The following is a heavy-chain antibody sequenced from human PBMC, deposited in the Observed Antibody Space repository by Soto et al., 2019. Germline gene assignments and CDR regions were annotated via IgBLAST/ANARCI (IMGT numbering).Heavy chain of an antibody. D-gene: IGHD3-3*01. CDR2: IYLNRGET. V-gene: IGHV3-7*01. J-gene: IGHJ4*02. Sequence: PRKGLEWVANIYLNRGETFNADYVKGRVILSRDNAKNSVFLQMNSRRVEDTAVYYCARLTTELKDSIGEYYFDFWGQRTLVSVSS. CDR3: ARLTTELKDSIGEYYFDF.